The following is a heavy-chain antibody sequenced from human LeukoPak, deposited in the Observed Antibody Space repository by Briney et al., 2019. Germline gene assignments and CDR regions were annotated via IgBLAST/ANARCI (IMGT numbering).Heavy chain of an antibody. CDR1: GYTFTSYD. D-gene: IGHD3-22*01. V-gene: IGHV1-2*02. CDR3: ARDDEGSQYYDSSGYYNY. CDR2: MNPNSGGT. Sequence: GASVKVSCKASGYTFTSYDINWVRQATGQGLEWMGWMNPNSGGTNYAQKFQGRVTMTRDTSISTAYMELSRLRSDDTAVYYCARDDEGSQYYDSSGYYNYWSQGTLVTVSS. J-gene: IGHJ4*02.